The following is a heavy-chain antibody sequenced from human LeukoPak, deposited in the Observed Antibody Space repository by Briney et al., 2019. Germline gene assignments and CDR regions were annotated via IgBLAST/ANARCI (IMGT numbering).Heavy chain of an antibody. J-gene: IGHJ4*02. Sequence: GGSLRLSCAASGFTFSSYGMHWVRQAPGKGLEWVSVIYSGGSTYHADSVKGRFTISRDNPKNTLYLQMNSLRAEDTALYYCARDDGSSGWYGYWGQGTLVTVSS. D-gene: IGHD6-19*01. CDR2: IYSGGST. CDR3: ARDDGSSGWYGY. V-gene: IGHV3-53*01. CDR1: GFTFSSYG.